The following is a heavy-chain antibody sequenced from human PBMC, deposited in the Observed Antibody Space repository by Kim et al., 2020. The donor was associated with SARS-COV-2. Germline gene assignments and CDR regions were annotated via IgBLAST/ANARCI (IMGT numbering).Heavy chain of an antibody. J-gene: IGHJ4*01. Sequence: TNYNPSPRNLVTISVDTSKNQFSLKLSYVTAADTAVYYCARVSSNYVFDYWGHGTLVTVSS. CDR3: ARVSSNYVFDY. V-gene: IGHV4-59*01. CDR2: T. D-gene: IGHD4-4*01.